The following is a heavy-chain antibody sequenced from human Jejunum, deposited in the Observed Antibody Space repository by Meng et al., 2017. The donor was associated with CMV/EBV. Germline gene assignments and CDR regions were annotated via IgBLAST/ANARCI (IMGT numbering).Heavy chain of an antibody. Sequence: PGIVTPSKTLSLSCRGSSAGRVAGGEYWTWIRQSPGKVLEWIGYIDYRGSTSYNPSLKSRLIMFMDRSKNQFSLKPSSVTAAETAVYYCAKVPLMNHVAYFDYWGQGTLVTVSS. CDR1: SAGRVAGGEY. CDR2: IDYRGST. D-gene: IGHD1-14*01. CDR3: AKVPLMNHVAYFDY. J-gene: IGHJ4*02. V-gene: IGHV4-30-4*08.